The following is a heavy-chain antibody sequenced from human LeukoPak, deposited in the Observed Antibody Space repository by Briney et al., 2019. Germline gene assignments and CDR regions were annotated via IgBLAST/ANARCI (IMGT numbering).Heavy chain of an antibody. V-gene: IGHV3-11*05. Sequence: GGSLRLSCAASGFTFSDYYMTWIRQAPGKGLEWVSYITNSGSNSNYADSVKGRFTISRDNAKNSLYLQMNSLRAEDTAVYYCARGELSYLRLLDCWGQGTLVTVSS. CDR2: ITNSGSNS. J-gene: IGHJ4*02. CDR3: ARGELSYLRLLDC. D-gene: IGHD1-26*01. CDR1: GFTFSDYY.